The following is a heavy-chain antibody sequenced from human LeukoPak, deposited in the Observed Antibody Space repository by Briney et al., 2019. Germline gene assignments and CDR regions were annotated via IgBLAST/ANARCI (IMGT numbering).Heavy chain of an antibody. CDR2: IRYDGSNK. D-gene: IGHD6-19*01. CDR3: ARARAVAGTFSWFDP. CDR1: GFTFSSYG. J-gene: IGHJ5*02. Sequence: GGSLRLSCAASGFTFSSYGMHWVRQAPGKGLEWVAFIRYDGSNKYYADSVKGRFTISRDNSKNTLYLQMNSLRAEDTAVYYCARARAVAGTFSWFDPWGQGTLVTVSS. V-gene: IGHV3-30*02.